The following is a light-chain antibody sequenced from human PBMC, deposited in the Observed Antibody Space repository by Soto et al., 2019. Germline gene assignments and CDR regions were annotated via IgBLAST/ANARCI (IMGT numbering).Light chain of an antibody. Sequence: DIQMTPSPSSLSASVGDRVTITCRASQSISSYLNWYQQKPGKAPKLLIYAASSLQSGVPSRFSGSGSGTEFTLTISSLQPDDFATYYCQQYNSYAITFGQGTRLEIK. CDR2: AAS. V-gene: IGKV1-39*01. CDR3: QQYNSYAIT. CDR1: QSISSY. J-gene: IGKJ5*01.